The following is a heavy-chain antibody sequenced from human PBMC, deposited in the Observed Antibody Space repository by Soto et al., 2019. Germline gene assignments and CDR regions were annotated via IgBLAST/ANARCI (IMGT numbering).Heavy chain of an antibody. CDR3: ARDFRGMVRGVIITYYYGMDV. V-gene: IGHV3-21*01. Sequence: GGSLRLSCAASGFTFSSYAMSWVRQAPGKGLEWVSAISGSSSYIYYADSVKGRFTISRDNAKNSLYLQMNSLRAEDTAVYYCARDFRGMVRGVIITYYYGMDVWGQGTTVTVSS. CDR1: GFTFSSYA. J-gene: IGHJ6*02. D-gene: IGHD3-10*01. CDR2: ISGSSSYI.